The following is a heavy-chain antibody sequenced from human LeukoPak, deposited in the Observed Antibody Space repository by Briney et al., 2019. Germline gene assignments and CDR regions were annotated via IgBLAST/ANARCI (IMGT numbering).Heavy chain of an antibody. V-gene: IGHV1-2*02. D-gene: IGHD3-10*01. Sequence: ASVKVSCMASGYTFTGYYMHWVRQAPGQGLEWMGWINPNSGGTNYAQKFQGRVTMTRDTSISTAYMELSRLRSDDAAVYYCARLNVRGGAFDIWGQGTMVTVSS. CDR2: INPNSGGT. CDR1: GYTFTGYY. CDR3: ARLNVRGGAFDI. J-gene: IGHJ3*02.